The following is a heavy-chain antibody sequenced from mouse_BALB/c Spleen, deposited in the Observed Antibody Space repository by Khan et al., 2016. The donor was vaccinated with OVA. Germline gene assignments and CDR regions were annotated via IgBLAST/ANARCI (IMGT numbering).Heavy chain of an antibody. D-gene: IGHD2-12*01. CDR3: ARGGACYMSGGWFDY. Sequence: QVQLQQSGAELARPGASVKMSCKASGYTFTSYTMHWVKQRPGQGLEWIGYINPSNSYTNYNQNFKDKATLTADKSSSTAYMQLSSLTSEDSAVXYCARGGACYMSGGWFDYWGQGTLVTVSA. V-gene: IGHV1-4*01. J-gene: IGHJ3*01. CDR1: GYTFTSYT. CDR2: INPSNSYT.